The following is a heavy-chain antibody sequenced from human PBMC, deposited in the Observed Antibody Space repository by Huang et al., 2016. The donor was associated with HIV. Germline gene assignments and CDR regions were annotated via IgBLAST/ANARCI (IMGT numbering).Heavy chain of an antibody. Sequence: QVQLVQSGAEVRKPGASVKVSCKASGYTFNACYLHWVRKAPGQGLEWMGRRNPNSGDTNYEQKCQGRVTMTRDTSISTGYMDLRSLKSDDMAVYFCARGGRISKVWGVTYFGSWGQGALVIVSS. V-gene: IGHV1-2*02. CDR3: ARGGRISKVWGVTYFGS. D-gene: IGHD3-10*01. CDR1: GYTFNACY. CDR2: RNPNSGDT. J-gene: IGHJ4*02.